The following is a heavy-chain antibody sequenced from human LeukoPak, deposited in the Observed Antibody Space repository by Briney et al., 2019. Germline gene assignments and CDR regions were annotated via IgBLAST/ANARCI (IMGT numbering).Heavy chain of an antibody. Sequence: PGWSLRLSCAASGFTVSSNYMSWVRQAPGGGLEWASLIYSGGSTYYADSVKGRFTISRDNSKNTLYLQMNSLRAEDTAVYYCARHRGYCSSTSCYPYYFDYWGQGTLVTVSS. J-gene: IGHJ4*02. CDR2: IYSGGST. CDR1: GFTVSSNY. D-gene: IGHD2-2*01. CDR3: ARHRGYCSSTSCYPYYFDY. V-gene: IGHV3-66*04.